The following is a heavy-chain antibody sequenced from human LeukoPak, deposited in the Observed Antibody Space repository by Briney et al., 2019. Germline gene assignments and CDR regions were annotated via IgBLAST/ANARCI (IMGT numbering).Heavy chain of an antibody. CDR1: GFTFSSYW. Sequence: HPGGSLRLSCAASGFTFSSYWMSWVRQAPGKGLEWVAVIWYDGSNKYYADSVKGRFTISRDNSKNTLYLQMNSLRAEDTAVYYCARDYASYGMDVWGQGTTVTVSS. CDR3: ARDYASYGMDV. J-gene: IGHJ6*02. CDR2: IWYDGSNK. D-gene: IGHD4-17*01. V-gene: IGHV3-33*08.